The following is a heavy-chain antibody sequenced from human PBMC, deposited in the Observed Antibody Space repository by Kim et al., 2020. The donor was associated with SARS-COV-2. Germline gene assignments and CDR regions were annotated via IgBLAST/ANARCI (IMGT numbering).Heavy chain of an antibody. CDR2: INTNTGNP. D-gene: IGHD3-10*01. V-gene: IGHV7-4-1*02. CDR1: GYTFTSYA. J-gene: IGHJ5*02. Sequence: ASVKVSCKASGYTFTSYAMNWVRQAPGQGLEWMGWINTNTGNPTYAQGFTGRFVFTWDTSASTAYLQISSLKAEDTAVYYCARDQWFGELYHWGQGTLVTVPS. CDR3: ARDQWFGELYH.